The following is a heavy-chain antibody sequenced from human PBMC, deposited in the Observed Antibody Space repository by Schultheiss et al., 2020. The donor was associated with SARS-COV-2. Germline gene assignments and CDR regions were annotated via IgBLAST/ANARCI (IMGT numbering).Heavy chain of an antibody. V-gene: IGHV4-61*02. CDR2: IYLSGDT. D-gene: IGHD4-17*01. J-gene: IGHJ4*02. Sequence: SETLSLTCTVSGGSISSSSYYWSWIRQPAGKGLEWIGRIYLSGDTNYNPSLKSRVTISVDTSKNQFSLKLSSVTAADTAVYYCAREMTTVTTGALFDYWGQGTLVTVSS. CDR3: AREMTTVTTGALFDY. CDR1: GGSISSSSYY.